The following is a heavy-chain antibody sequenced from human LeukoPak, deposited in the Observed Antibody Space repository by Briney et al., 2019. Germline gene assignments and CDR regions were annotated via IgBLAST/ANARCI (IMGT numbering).Heavy chain of an antibody. CDR2: IYHSGST. V-gene: IGHV4-30-2*01. J-gene: IGHJ4*02. Sequence: SQTLSLTCAVSGGSISSGGYSWSWIRQPPGKGLEWIGYIYHSGSTYHNPSLKSRVTISVDRSKNQISLKLSSATAADTAVYYCAKYSGYDYYFDYWGQGTLVTVSS. CDR3: AKYSGYDYYFDY. D-gene: IGHD5-12*01. CDR1: GGSISSGGYS.